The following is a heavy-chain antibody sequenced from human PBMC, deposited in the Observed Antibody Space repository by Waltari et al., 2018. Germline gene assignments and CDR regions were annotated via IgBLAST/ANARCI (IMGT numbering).Heavy chain of an antibody. V-gene: IGHV4-34*01. CDR2: INKSEGT. J-gene: IGHJ6*04. CDR3: ARERVMNPFGGGPERMDV. Sequence: QVQLHKWGAGLLKPSETLSPPCVVKGGSFSGYYGSSIRQAPAKGREWIGEINKSEGTNDSPSLKTRSTVSVDAYKNQFSLKLRSLSAAERAVYCCARERVMNPFGGGPERMDVWGEGARVTVSS. D-gene: IGHD3-16*01. CDR1: GGSFSGYY.